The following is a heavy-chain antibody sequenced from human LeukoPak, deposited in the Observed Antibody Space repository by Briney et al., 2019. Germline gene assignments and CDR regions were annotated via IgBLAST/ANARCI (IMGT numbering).Heavy chain of an antibody. CDR2: IYYSGST. V-gene: IGHV4-30-4*01. Sequence: SETLSLTCTVSGGSISSGDYYWSWIRQPPGKGLEWIGYIYYSGSTYYNPSLKSRVTISVDTSKNQFSLKLSSVTAADTAVYYCARGDVGATLDFYYFDMDVWGRGTTVTVSS. CDR3: ARGDVGATLDFYYFDMDV. D-gene: IGHD1-26*01. CDR1: GGSISSGDYY. J-gene: IGHJ6*02.